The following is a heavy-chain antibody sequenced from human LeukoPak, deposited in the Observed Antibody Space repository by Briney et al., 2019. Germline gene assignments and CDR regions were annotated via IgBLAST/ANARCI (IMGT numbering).Heavy chain of an antibody. J-gene: IGHJ4*02. CDR3: ARDRSMTDGGFDS. Sequence: GGSLRLSCAASGFSFTHYWMHWVRQAPGKGLVWVSRIDIDGSDTTYADSVTGRFTISRDNAKNTLYLQMNSLRAEDTAIYYCARDRSMTDGGFDSWGQGSLVTVSS. CDR2: IDIDGSDT. CDR1: GFSFTHYW. D-gene: IGHD2-21*02. V-gene: IGHV3-74*03.